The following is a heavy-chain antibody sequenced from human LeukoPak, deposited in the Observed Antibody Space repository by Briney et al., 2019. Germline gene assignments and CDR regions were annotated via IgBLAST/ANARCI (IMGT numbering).Heavy chain of an antibody. CDR3: ARDGGYQLLPGSYYYYMDV. V-gene: IGHV4-61*02. CDR1: GDSISGDNYY. Sequence: PSETLSLTCTVSGDSISGDNYYWSWIRQPAGKGLEWIGRIYSSGSTTYNASLKSRLTISVDTSKNQFSLRLTSVTAADTAVYYCARDGGYQLLPGSYYYYMDVWGKGTTVTVSS. D-gene: IGHD2-2*01. CDR2: IYSSGST. J-gene: IGHJ6*03.